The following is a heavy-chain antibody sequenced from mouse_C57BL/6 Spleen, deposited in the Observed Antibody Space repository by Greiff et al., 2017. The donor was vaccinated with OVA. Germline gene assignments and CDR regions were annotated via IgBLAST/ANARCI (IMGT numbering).Heavy chain of an antibody. V-gene: IGHV5-17*01. CDR3: ANYYGSSNAMDY. CDR2: ISSGSSTI. Sequence: EVHLVESGGGLVKPGGSLKLSCAASGFTFSDYGMHWVRQAPEKGLEWVAYISSGSSTIYYADTVKGRFTISRDNAKNTLFLQMTSLRSEDTAMYYCANYYGSSNAMDYWGQGTSVTVSS. D-gene: IGHD1-1*01. J-gene: IGHJ4*01. CDR1: GFTFSDYG.